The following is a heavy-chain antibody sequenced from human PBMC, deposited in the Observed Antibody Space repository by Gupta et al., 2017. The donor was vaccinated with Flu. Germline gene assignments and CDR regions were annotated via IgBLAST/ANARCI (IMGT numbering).Heavy chain of an antibody. V-gene: IGHV3-23*01. CDR2: ISGSGGST. CDR1: GLPVSGYS. CDR3: AKDQGGGAFDI. J-gene: IGHJ3*02. Sequence: EVQLLESGGGLVQPGGSMRLPCAAPGLPVSGYSSRWVRQARGEGRGWGSAISGSGGSTYYADSVKGRFTISRDNSKNTLYRQMNILRAGDTAVYYCAKDQGGGAFDIWGQGTMVTVSS. D-gene: IGHD3-16*01.